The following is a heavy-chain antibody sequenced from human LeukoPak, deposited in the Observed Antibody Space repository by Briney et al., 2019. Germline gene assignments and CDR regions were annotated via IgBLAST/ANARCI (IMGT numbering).Heavy chain of an antibody. CDR1: GYCFTSYW. Sequence: GESLKISCKGSGYCFTSYWIGWVLQMPGKGLGWMGIICPGDSDTRYSPSFQGQVTISADKSISTAYLQWSSLKASDTAIYYCARHRGGYCSSITCYGNWFDPWGQGTLVTVSS. CDR2: ICPGDSDT. CDR3: ARHRGGYCSSITCYGNWFDP. V-gene: IGHV5-51*01. D-gene: IGHD2-2*01. J-gene: IGHJ5*02.